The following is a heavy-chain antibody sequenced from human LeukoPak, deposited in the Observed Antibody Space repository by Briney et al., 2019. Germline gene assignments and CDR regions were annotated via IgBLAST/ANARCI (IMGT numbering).Heavy chain of an antibody. CDR1: GFTFNSYA. Sequence: PGGSLRLSCAASGFTFNSYAMSWVRQAPGKGLEWVSIISASGGSTYYADSVKGHFTISRDNSKNTLYLQMNSLRAEDTAVYYCATQGGNFDYWGQGTLVTVSS. CDR2: ISASGGST. J-gene: IGHJ4*02. CDR3: ATQGGNFDY. D-gene: IGHD3-16*01. V-gene: IGHV3-23*01.